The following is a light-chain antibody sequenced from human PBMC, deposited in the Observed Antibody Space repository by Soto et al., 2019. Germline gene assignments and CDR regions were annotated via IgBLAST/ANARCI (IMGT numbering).Light chain of an antibody. J-gene: IGKJ2*01. Sequence: EIVLTQSPVTLSLSPGEGATLSCKASQSISIDLAWYQQKPGQVPRLLIYDASSRATGIPGRFTGSGSGTDFTLTISSLEPEDFAVYYCQQYGSSPYTFGQGTKLEIK. CDR1: QSISID. CDR2: DAS. V-gene: IGKV3-20*01. CDR3: QQYGSSPYT.